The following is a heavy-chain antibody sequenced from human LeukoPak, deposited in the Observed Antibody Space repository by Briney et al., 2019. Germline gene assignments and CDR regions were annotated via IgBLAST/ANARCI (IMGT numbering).Heavy chain of an antibody. D-gene: IGHD4-11*01. Sequence: GGSLRLSCAASGFTFSSYAMSWVRQAPGKGLEWVTAIGGSGGSTYYADSVKGRFTISRDNSKNTLYLQMNSLRAEDTAVYYCAKVHRYSNYFDYWGQGTLVTVSS. CDR1: GFTFSSYA. J-gene: IGHJ4*02. CDR3: AKVHRYSNYFDY. CDR2: IGGSGGST. V-gene: IGHV3-23*01.